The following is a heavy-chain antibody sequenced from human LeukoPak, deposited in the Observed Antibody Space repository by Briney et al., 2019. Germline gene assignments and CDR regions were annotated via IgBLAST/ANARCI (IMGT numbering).Heavy chain of an antibody. V-gene: IGHV3-9*01. CDR3: AKDILSGSYDAFDI. J-gene: IGHJ3*02. Sequence: QSGGSLRLSCAASGFTFDDYAMHWVRQAPGKGLEWVSGISWNSGSIGYADSVKGRFTISRDNAKNSLYLQMNSLRAEDTALYYCAKDILSGSYDAFDIWGQGTMVTVSS. D-gene: IGHD1-26*01. CDR2: ISWNSGSI. CDR1: GFTFDDYA.